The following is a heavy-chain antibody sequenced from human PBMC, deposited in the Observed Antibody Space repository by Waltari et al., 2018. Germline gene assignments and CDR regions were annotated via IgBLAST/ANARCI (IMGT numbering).Heavy chain of an antibody. CDR2: IYTSGST. CDR3: ARVRRDGYKNWGFDI. D-gene: IGHD7-27*01. CDR1: GGSISSYY. J-gene: IGHJ3*02. V-gene: IGHV4-59*10. Sequence: QEQLQQWGAGLLKPSGTLSLTCTVSGGSISSYYWSWIRQPAGKGLEWIGRIYTSGSTNYNPSLKSRVTMSVDTSKNQFSLKLSSVTAADTAVYYCARVRRDGYKNWGFDIWGQGTMVTVSS.